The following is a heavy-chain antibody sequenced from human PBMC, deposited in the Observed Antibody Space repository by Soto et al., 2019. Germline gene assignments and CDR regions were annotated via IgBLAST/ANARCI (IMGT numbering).Heavy chain of an antibody. CDR1: GGSISSGGYY. CDR3: ARGFRYNWNYGWGFDP. CDR2: IYYSGST. V-gene: IGHV4-31*03. Sequence: QVQLQESGPGLVKPSQTLSLTCTVSGGSISSGGYYWSWIRQHPGKGLEWIGYIYYSGSTYYNPSLKSRVTISVDTSKNQFSLKLSSVIAADTAVYYCARGFRYNWNYGWGFDPWGQGTLVIVSS. D-gene: IGHD1-7*01. J-gene: IGHJ5*02.